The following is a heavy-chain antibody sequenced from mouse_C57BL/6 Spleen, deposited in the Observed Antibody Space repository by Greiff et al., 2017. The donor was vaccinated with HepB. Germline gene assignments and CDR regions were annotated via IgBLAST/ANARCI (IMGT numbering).Heavy chain of an antibody. J-gene: IGHJ1*03. CDR1: GFTFSNYW. CDR3: NKLTGTYYWYFDV. D-gene: IGHD4-1*01. Sequence: EVMLVESGGGLVQPGGSMKLSCVASGFTFSNYWMNWVRQSPEKGLERVAQIRLKSDNYATHYAESVKGRFTISRDDSKSSVYLQMNNLRAEDTGIDYCNKLTGTYYWYFDVWGTGTTVTVSS. V-gene: IGHV6-3*01. CDR2: IRLKSDNYAT.